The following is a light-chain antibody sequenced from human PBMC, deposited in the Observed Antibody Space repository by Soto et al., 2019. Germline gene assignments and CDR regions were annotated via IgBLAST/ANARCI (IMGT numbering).Light chain of an antibody. J-gene: IGKJ1*01. Sequence: ETVLTQSPGTLSLSPGERATLFCRASQSVTNNYLAWYQHKPGQAPRLLIYGASSRATGIPDRFSGSGSGTDFTLTISRLEPEDFAVYSCQPHGRSPPSWTFGQGTKVEI. CDR2: GAS. CDR1: QSVTNNY. CDR3: QPHGRSPPSWT. V-gene: IGKV3-20*01.